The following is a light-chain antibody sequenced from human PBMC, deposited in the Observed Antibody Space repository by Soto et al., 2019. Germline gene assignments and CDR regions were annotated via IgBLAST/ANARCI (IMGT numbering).Light chain of an antibody. Sequence: DIQITQSPSTLSASVGDRVTITCRASQSITNWLAWYQQKPGKAPKLLIYDASSLESGVPSRFSGSGSGTEFTLTISXLQPDDFATYYCQQYNSYWTFGQGTKVDIK. CDR1: QSITNW. CDR3: QQYNSYWT. J-gene: IGKJ1*01. V-gene: IGKV1-5*01. CDR2: DAS.